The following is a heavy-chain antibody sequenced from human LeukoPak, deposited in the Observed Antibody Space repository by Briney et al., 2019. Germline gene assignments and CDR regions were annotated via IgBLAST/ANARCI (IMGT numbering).Heavy chain of an antibody. CDR1: GFTFSSYG. Sequence: GGSLRLSCAASGFTFSSYGMHWVRQAPGKGLEWVAVMWYDGSNKYYADSVKGRFTISRDNSKNTLYLQMHSLRAEDTAVYYCVRDEVITPRDWGQGTLVTVSS. D-gene: IGHD2-21*01. J-gene: IGHJ4*02. CDR2: MWYDGSNK. CDR3: VRDEVITPRD. V-gene: IGHV3-33*01.